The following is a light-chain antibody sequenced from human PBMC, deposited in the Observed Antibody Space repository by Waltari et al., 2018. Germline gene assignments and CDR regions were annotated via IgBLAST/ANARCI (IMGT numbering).Light chain of an antibody. CDR2: WAS. CDR3: QQYYSTWT. CDR1: QSVLYSSNKKNY. J-gene: IGKJ3*01. Sequence: DIVMTQSPDSLAVSLGERATINCKSSQSVLYSSNKKNYLAWYQQKPGQPPKLLIYWASTRESGVPDRFSGSGSGTDFTLTISSLQAEDVAVYYCQQYYSTWTFGPGTKVDIK. V-gene: IGKV4-1*01.